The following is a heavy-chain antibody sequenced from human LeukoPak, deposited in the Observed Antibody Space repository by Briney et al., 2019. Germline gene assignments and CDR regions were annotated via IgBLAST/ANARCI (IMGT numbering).Heavy chain of an antibody. CDR3: ARDLPIVVVTAVVDGMDV. CDR1: GFTFSDYY. Sequence: GGSLRLSCAASGFTFSDYYMSWIRQAPGKGLEWVFYISSSGSTIYYADSVKGRFTSSRANAQHSLYLQMNRLRAEDTAVYYCARDLPIVVVTAVVDGMDVWGQGTTVTVSS. CDR2: ISSSGSTI. V-gene: IGHV3-11*01. D-gene: IGHD2-21*02. J-gene: IGHJ6*02.